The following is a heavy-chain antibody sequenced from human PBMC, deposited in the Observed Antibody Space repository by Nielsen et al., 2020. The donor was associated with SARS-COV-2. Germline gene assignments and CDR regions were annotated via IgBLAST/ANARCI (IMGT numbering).Heavy chain of an antibody. CDR1: GFTFSSYG. V-gene: IGHV3-33*01. Sequence: GGSLRLSCAASGFTFSSYGMHWVRQAPGKGLEWLAVIWYEGSEIYYADSVNGRFTISRDTSKNTLYLQMNSLRVEDTAVYYCTRAPYSSGDFDFWGQGTLVTVSS. CDR2: IWYEGSEI. D-gene: IGHD6-25*01. CDR3: TRAPYSSGDFDF. J-gene: IGHJ4*02.